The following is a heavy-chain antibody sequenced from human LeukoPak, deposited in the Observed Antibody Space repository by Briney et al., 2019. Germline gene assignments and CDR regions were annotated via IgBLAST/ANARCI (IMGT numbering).Heavy chain of an antibody. Sequence: ASVKVSCKASGYTFTSYYMHWVRQAPGQGLEWMGIINPSGGSTSYAQKFQGRVTMTRDTSTSTVYMELSSLRSEDTAVYYCARVALISTVTSFFDYWGQGTLVTVSS. CDR1: GYTFTSYY. D-gene: IGHD4-17*01. J-gene: IGHJ4*02. CDR3: ARVALISTVTSFFDY. V-gene: IGHV1-46*01. CDR2: INPSGGST.